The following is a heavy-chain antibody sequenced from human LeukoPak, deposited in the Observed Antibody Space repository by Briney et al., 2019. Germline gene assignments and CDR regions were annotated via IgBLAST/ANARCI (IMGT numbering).Heavy chain of an antibody. CDR2: IWYDGSNK. V-gene: IGHV3-33*01. Sequence: GRSLRLSCAASGFTFISYGMHWVRQAPGKGLEWVAVIWYDGSNKYYADSVKGRFTISRDNSKNTLYLQMNSLRAEDTAVYYCAAWNYYGSGSYIRSGAFDIWGQGTMVTVSS. J-gene: IGHJ3*02. CDR3: AAWNYYGSGSYIRSGAFDI. CDR1: GFTFISYG. D-gene: IGHD3-10*01.